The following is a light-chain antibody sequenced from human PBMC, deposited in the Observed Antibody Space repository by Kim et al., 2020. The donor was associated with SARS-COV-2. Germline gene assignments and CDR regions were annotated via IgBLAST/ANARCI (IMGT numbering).Light chain of an antibody. CDR3: MQAKHWPFT. V-gene: IGKV2-30*02. J-gene: IGKJ3*01. Sequence: DVVMTQSPLSLPVTLGQPASISCRSSQSLVHSDGNTYLIWFHQRPGQSPRRLIYKISIRDSGVPARFSGSGSGTDFTLKISRVEAEDVGIYYCMQAKHWPFTFGPGTKVDIK. CDR1: QSLVHSDGNTY. CDR2: KIS.